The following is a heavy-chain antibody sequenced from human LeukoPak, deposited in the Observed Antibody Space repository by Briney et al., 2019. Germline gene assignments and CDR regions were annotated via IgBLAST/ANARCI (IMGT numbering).Heavy chain of an antibody. J-gene: IGHJ5*02. Sequence: GASVKVSCKVSGYALTELSMHWVRQAPGKWLGSMGGFDPEDGETIYAQKFQGRVTMTEDTSTDTAYMELSSLRSEDTAVYYCATTTVTTEFRWFDPWGQGTLVTVSS. CDR2: FDPEDGET. CDR3: ATTTVTTEFRWFDP. CDR1: GYALTELS. D-gene: IGHD4-17*01. V-gene: IGHV1-24*01.